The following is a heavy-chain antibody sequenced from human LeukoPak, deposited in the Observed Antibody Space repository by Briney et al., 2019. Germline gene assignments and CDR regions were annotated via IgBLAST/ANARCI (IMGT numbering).Heavy chain of an antibody. Sequence: GGSLRLSCAASGFTLSSYGMSWVRQAPGKGLEWVSAISGSGGSTYYADSVKGRFTIFRDNSKNTLYLQMNSLRAEDTAVYYCAMFFTYYYDSSGHPLDYWGQGTLVTVSS. CDR1: GFTLSSYG. J-gene: IGHJ4*02. CDR3: AMFFTYYYDSSGHPLDY. V-gene: IGHV3-23*01. CDR2: ISGSGGST. D-gene: IGHD3-22*01.